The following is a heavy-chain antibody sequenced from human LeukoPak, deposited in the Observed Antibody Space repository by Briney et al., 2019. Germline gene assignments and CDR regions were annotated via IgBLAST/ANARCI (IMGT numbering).Heavy chain of an antibody. CDR1: GYTFTSYG. CDR3: ARAGGFYNGTLLGDYFDY. Sequence: GASVKVSCKASGYTFTSYGISWVRQAPGQGLEWMGWINTYKDYTKYIQKLQGRVTMTTDTSTGTAYMELRSLRSDDTAVYYCARAGGFYNGTLLGDYFDYWGQGSLVTVSS. J-gene: IGHJ4*02. D-gene: IGHD1-26*01. CDR2: INTYKDYT. V-gene: IGHV1-18*01.